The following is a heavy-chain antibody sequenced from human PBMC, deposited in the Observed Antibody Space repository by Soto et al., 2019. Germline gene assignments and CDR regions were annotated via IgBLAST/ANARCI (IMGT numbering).Heavy chain of an antibody. CDR1: GFTFDDYT. CDR3: AKASRRSPYYPRFLNQYYYYGMDV. V-gene: IGHV3-43*01. CDR2: ISWDGGST. Sequence: GGSLRLSCAASGFTFDDYTMHWVRQAPGKGLEWVSLISWDGGSTYYADSVKGRFTISRDNSKNSLYLQMNSLRTEDTALYYCAKASRRSPYYPRFLNQYYYYGMDVWAQGITVNVS. D-gene: IGHD3-22*01. J-gene: IGHJ6*02.